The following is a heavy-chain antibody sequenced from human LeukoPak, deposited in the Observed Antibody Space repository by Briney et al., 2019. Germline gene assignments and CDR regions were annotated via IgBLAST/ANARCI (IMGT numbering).Heavy chain of an antibody. J-gene: IGHJ6*02. CDR1: GGSISTYY. Sequence: PSETLSLTCTVSGGSISTYYWSWIRQPPGKGLEWIGYIYYTGNTSYNPSLKSRVTISIDTSKSQFSLTLSSVTAADTAVYYCARSAGYSNSYGMDVWGQGTTVTVSS. CDR2: IYYTGNT. CDR3: ARSAGYSNSYGMDV. D-gene: IGHD6-13*01. V-gene: IGHV4-59*08.